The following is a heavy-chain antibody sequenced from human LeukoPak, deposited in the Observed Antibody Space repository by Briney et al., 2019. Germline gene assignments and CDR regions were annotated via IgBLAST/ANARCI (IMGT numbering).Heavy chain of an antibody. V-gene: IGHV4-34*01. CDR1: GGSLSGYY. Sequence: SETLSLTCAVYGGSLSGYYWSWIRQPPGKGLEWIGEINHSGSTNYNPSLKSRVTISVDTSKNQFSLKLSSVTAADTAVYYCARGRQWLVYWGQGTLVTVSS. CDR2: INHSGST. J-gene: IGHJ4*02. D-gene: IGHD6-19*01. CDR3: ARGRQWLVY.